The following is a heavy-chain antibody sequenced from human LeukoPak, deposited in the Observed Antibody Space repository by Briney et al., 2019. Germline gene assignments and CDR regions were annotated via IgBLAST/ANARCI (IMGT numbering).Heavy chain of an antibody. V-gene: IGHV3-7*01. Sequence: GGSLRLSCAASGFTFCSYAMSWVPQAPGPGLEGVANLRDDGGELHYVDPVTGRFTISRDNAKSSLFLQMHSLSAEDAAVYYCARDKPRGGYYGSIFDSWGQGALVTVSS. J-gene: IGHJ4*02. D-gene: IGHD3-22*01. CDR3: ARDKPRGGYYGSIFDS. CDR1: GFTFCSYA. CDR2: LRDDGGEL.